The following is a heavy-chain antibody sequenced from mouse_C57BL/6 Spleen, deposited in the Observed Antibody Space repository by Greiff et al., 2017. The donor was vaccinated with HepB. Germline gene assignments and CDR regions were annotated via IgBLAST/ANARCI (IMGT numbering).Heavy chain of an antibody. CDR1: GFTFSDYG. CDR2: ISSGSSTI. V-gene: IGHV5-17*01. Sequence: EVKLMESGGGLVKPGGSLKLSCAASGFTFSDYGMHWVRQAPEKGLEWVAYISSGSSTIYYADTVKGRFTISRDNAKNTLFLQMTSLRSEDTAMYYCAKYGSGGAMDYWGQGTSVTVS. CDR3: AKYGSGGAMDY. J-gene: IGHJ4*01. D-gene: IGHD1-1*01.